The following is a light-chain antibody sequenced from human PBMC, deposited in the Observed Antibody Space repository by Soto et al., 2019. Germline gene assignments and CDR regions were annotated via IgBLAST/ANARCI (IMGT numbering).Light chain of an antibody. J-gene: IGLJ1*01. Sequence: QSVLTQPASVSGSPGQSITISCTGTSSDVGGYNYVSWYQQHPGKAPKLMIYDVSKRPSGVSNRLSGSKSGNTASLTISGLQAEDEADYYCSSYTSSSTLYVFGTGTKLTVL. CDR1: SSDVGGYNY. V-gene: IGLV2-14*01. CDR3: SSYTSSSTLYV. CDR2: DVS.